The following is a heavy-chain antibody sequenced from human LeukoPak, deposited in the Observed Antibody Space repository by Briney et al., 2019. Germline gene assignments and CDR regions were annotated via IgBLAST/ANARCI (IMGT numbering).Heavy chain of an antibody. CDR1: GFTFSTYP. Sequence: GRSLRLSCAVSGFTFSTYPMHWVRQAPGKGLEWVAFISYDVNNEYYADSVKGRFTISRDNSKNTLYLQMNSLRPEDTAVYYCAKDTGSVAFDIWGQGTMVTVSS. CDR2: ISYDVNNE. V-gene: IGHV3-30-3*01. J-gene: IGHJ3*02. D-gene: IGHD1-14*01. CDR3: AKDTGSVAFDI.